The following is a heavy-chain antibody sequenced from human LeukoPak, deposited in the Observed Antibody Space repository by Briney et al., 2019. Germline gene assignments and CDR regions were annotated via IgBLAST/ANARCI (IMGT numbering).Heavy chain of an antibody. CDR1: GFTFSSHG. V-gene: IGHV3-23*01. CDR2: ISGSGGGT. D-gene: IGHD4-17*01. Sequence: GGSLRLSCAASGFTFSSHGMSWVRQAPGKGQEWVAVISGSGGGTYYADSVKGRFTISRDNSKSTLYLQMNSLRAEDTAVYYCVKGLNHYGEFDSWGQGALITASS. CDR3: VKGLNHYGEFDS. J-gene: IGHJ4*02.